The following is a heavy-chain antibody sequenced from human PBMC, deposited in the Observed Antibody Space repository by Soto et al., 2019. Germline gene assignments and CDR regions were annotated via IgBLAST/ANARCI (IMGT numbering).Heavy chain of an antibody. Sequence: QVQLVQSGAEVKKPGASVKVSCKASGYTFTSYGISWVRQAPGQGLEWMGWISAYNGNTNYAQKLQGRVTMTTDTCTSTAYMELRSLRSDDTAVYYCARVRNVLRYFDWLSGYFDYWGQGTLVTVSS. D-gene: IGHD3-9*01. CDR2: ISAYNGNT. CDR1: GYTFTSYG. J-gene: IGHJ4*02. CDR3: ARVRNVLRYFDWLSGYFDY. V-gene: IGHV1-18*01.